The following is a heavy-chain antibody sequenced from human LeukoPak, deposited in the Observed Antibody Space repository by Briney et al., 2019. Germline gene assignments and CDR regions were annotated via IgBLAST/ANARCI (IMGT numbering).Heavy chain of an antibody. J-gene: IGHJ4*02. CDR2: ISNDGSRK. Sequence: GGSLRGSCAPSGFTFSRHGMHWVRQAPGKGLEWVAIISNDGSRKYYAHSVEGRFTISRDNSKNTLYLQMDSLRAEDTAVYYCARDRAWNYFDYWGQGTLVTVSS. CDR1: GFTFSRHG. CDR3: ARDRAWNYFDY. V-gene: IGHV3-30*03. D-gene: IGHD3-3*01.